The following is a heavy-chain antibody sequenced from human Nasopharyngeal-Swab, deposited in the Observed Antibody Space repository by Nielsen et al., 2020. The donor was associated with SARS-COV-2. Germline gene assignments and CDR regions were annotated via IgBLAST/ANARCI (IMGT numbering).Heavy chain of an antibody. CDR2: TRYDGRAK. CDR1: GFTFSSYG. CDR3: AKDGIEEGGLSAGYGLDV. V-gene: IGHV3-30*02. D-gene: IGHD6-19*01. Sequence: GGSLTLSCAASGFTFSSYGMHWVRQAPGKGLEWVASTRYDGRAKYYADPVKGRFTISRDNAQNTLYLQMNSLGPEDTAVYKCAKDGIEEGGLSAGYGLDVWGQGTTVTVSS. J-gene: IGHJ6*02.